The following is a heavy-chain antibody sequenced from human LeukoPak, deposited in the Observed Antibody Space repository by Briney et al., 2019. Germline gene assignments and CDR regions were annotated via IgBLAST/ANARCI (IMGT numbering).Heavy chain of an antibody. CDR1: GFTLSSHW. Sequence: GGSLRLSCAASGFTLSSHWMSWVRQAPGKGLGWVAFIKGDETEKHYVDSLKGRFTISRDNAENSLSLQMNSLTVEDTAVYFCARGRFFYGWGIDVWGQGTTVIVCS. CDR2: IKGDETEK. CDR3: ARGRFFYGWGIDV. J-gene: IGHJ6*02. V-gene: IGHV3-7*01. D-gene: IGHD2/OR15-2a*01.